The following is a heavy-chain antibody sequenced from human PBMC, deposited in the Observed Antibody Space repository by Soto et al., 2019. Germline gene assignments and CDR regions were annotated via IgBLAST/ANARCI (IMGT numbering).Heavy chain of an antibody. Sequence: QVQLVQSGAEVKKPGASVKVSCKASGYTFISYDLNWVRQATGQGLEWMGWMNPNTGDTGYAQKFQGRVTMTRNTSINTANLELSSLRSDDTAVYFCARGDGYMVDYWGQGTLVTVSS. CDR1: GYTFISYD. J-gene: IGHJ4*02. V-gene: IGHV1-8*01. CDR3: ARGDGYMVDY. CDR2: MNPNTGDT. D-gene: IGHD5-12*01.